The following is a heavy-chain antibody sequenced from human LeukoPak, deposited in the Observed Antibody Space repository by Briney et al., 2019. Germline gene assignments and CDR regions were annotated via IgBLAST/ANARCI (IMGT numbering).Heavy chain of an antibody. CDR1: GGSISTSSYY. D-gene: IGHD3-10*01. Sequence: PSETLSLTCTVSGGSISTSSYYWGWIRQLPGKGLQWIGSIYYNGTTYYNPSLKSRVIISVDTSKNQFSLTLSSVTAADTAVYYCARHKMIRGIGYYYYMDVWGKGTTVTISS. CDR3: ARHKMIRGIGYYYYMDV. V-gene: IGHV4-39*01. J-gene: IGHJ6*03. CDR2: IYYNGTT.